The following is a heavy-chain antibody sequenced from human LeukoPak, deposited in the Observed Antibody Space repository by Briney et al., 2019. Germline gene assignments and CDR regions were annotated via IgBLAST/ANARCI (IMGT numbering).Heavy chain of an antibody. Sequence: PSETLSLTCTVSGGSISSYYWSWIRQPPGKGLEWIGYIYCSGSTNYNPSLKSRVTISVDTSKNQFSLKLSSVTAADTAVYYCARAKPTFNYYYYYMDVWGKGTTVTVSS. CDR3: ARAKPTFNYYYYYMDV. CDR2: IYCSGST. V-gene: IGHV4-59*01. CDR1: GGSISSYY. J-gene: IGHJ6*03.